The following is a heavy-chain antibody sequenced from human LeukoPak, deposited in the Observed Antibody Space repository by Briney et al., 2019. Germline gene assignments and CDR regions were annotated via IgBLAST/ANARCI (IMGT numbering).Heavy chain of an antibody. D-gene: IGHD5-18*01. J-gene: IGHJ4*02. CDR3: ARVQRGYSYGLDY. CDR1: GFTFSSYW. Sequence: GGSLRLSCAASGFTFSSYWMGWVRLAPGKGLEWVANIKQDGSEKYYVDSVKGRFTISRDNAKNSLYLQMNSLRAEDTAVYYCARVQRGYSYGLDYWGQGTLVTVSS. V-gene: IGHV3-7*01. CDR2: IKQDGSEK.